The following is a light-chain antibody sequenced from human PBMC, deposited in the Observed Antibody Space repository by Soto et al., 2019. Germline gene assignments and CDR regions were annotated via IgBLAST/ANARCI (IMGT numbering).Light chain of an antibody. CDR3: LQQYFYPFT. Sequence: AVQMTQSPSSLSASVGDRVTITCRASQGIRNDLDWFQQKPGKAPKLLIYGASTLQSGVPARFSGSGSGTDFTLTISSLQPEDFATYYCLQQYFYPFTFGRGTKVEIK. J-gene: IGKJ3*01. CDR2: GAS. V-gene: IGKV1-6*01. CDR1: QGIRND.